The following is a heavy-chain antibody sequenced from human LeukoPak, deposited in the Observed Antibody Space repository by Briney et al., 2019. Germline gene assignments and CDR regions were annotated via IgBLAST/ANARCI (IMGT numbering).Heavy chain of an antibody. Sequence: ASVKVSCKASGYTFNTYAINWLRQAPGQGLEWMGWINTNTGKPSYTQGFTGRFVFSLDTSVSTAYLQISSLKPEDTAVYYCVREGGHCDGETCYNWLDPWGQGTLVTVSS. CDR2: INTNTGKP. CDR1: GYTFNTYA. D-gene: IGHD2-21*01. CDR3: VREGGHCDGETCYNWLDP. V-gene: IGHV7-4-1*02. J-gene: IGHJ5*02.